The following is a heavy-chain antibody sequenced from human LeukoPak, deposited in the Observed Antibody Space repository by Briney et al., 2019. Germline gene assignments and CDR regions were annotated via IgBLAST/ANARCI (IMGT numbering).Heavy chain of an antibody. D-gene: IGHD3-22*01. J-gene: IGHJ4*02. CDR2: INHSGST. CDR1: GGSFSGYY. CDR3: ARAKTSPFYDSRGYDSYYFDY. Sequence: PSETLSLTCAVYGGSFSGYYWSRIRQPPGKGLEWSGEINHSGSTNYNPSLTCRVTISVETSKNQLPRKLSSVTAADTAVSYCARAKTSPFYDSRGYDSYYFDYWGQGTLVTVSS. V-gene: IGHV4-34*01.